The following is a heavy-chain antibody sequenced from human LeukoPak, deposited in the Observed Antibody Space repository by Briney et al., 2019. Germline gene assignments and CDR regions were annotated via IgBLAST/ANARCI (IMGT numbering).Heavy chain of an antibody. Sequence: TTSETLSLTCTVSGGSISSSSYYWGWIRQPPGKGLEWIGGIYYSGSTYYNPSLKSRVTISVDTSKNQFSLKLSSVTAADTAVYYCARVAGSGHYYMDVWGKGTTVTVSS. CDR1: GGSISSSSYY. CDR2: IYYSGST. J-gene: IGHJ6*03. D-gene: IGHD3-10*01. CDR3: ARVAGSGHYYMDV. V-gene: IGHV4-39*07.